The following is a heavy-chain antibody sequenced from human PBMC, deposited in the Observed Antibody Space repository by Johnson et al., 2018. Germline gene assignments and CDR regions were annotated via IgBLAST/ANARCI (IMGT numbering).Heavy chain of an antibody. J-gene: IGHJ1*01. CDR3: AKDPSGYFEYFHH. CDR1: GFTFSSYG. V-gene: IGHV3-30*18. CDR2: ISYDGRNK. Sequence: VQLVESGGGVVQPGRSLRLSCAASGFTFSSYGMHWVRQAPGKGLEWVAVISYDGRNKYYEDSVKGRFTISRDNSKNTLYLQMNSLKPEDTAVYYCAKDPSGYFEYFHHWGQGTLVTVSS. D-gene: IGHD3-22*01.